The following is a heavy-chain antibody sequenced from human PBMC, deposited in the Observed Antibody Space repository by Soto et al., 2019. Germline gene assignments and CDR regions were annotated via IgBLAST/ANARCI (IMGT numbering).Heavy chain of an antibody. CDR1: GGSISSSSYY. J-gene: IGHJ5*02. D-gene: IGHD3-9*01. V-gene: IGHV4-39*01. Sequence: SETLSLTCTVSGGSISSSSYYWGWIRQPPGKGLEWIGSIYYSGSTYYNPSLKSRVTISVDTSKNQFSLKLSSVTAADTVVYYCARPAKYYDILTGYYFGSSSMPDNWFDPWGQGTLVTVSS. CDR3: ARPAKYYDILTGYYFGSSSMPDNWFDP. CDR2: IYYSGST.